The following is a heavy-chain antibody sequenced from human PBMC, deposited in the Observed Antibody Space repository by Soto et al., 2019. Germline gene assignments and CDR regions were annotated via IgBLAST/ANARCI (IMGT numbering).Heavy chain of an antibody. CDR1: GGTFSSYA. D-gene: IGHD5-12*01. V-gene: IGHV1-69*01. CDR2: IIPIFCTA. Sequence: QVQLVQSGAEVKKPGSSVKVSCKASGGTFSSYAISWVRQAPGQGLEWMGGIIPIFCTANYAQKFQGRDTITADEATSTAYMEVGRLRSEDTAVDFCAGGRDGYNFDYWGQGTLVTVSS. CDR3: AGGRDGYNFDY. J-gene: IGHJ4*02.